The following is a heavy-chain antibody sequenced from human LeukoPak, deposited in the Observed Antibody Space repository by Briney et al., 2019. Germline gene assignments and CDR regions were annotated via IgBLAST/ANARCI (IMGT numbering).Heavy chain of an antibody. CDR2: ISYDGSNK. Sequence: GRSLRLSCAASGFTFSSYGMHWVRQAPGKGVEWVAVISYDGSNKYYADSVKGRFTISRDNSKNTLYLQMNSLRAEDTAVYYCAKGHCSGGSCYFDYWGQGTLVTVSS. CDR1: GFTFSSYG. D-gene: IGHD2-15*01. J-gene: IGHJ4*02. CDR3: AKGHCSGGSCYFDY. V-gene: IGHV3-30*18.